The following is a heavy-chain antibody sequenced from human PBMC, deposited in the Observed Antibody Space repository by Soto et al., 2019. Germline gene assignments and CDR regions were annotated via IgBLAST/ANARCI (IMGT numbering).Heavy chain of an antibody. CDR2: IHAGGNT. CDR1: GDSISSYY. J-gene: IGHJ4*02. CDR3: ANDQQWLVDY. V-gene: IGHV4-4*07. Sequence: QVQLQESGPGLVKPSETLSLTCTVSGDSISSYYWNWIRQPAGKGLEWIGRIHAGGNTNYNPSLSRRVTMSVDTSKNQPALKLHSVTAADTGVYYCANDQQWLVDYWGQGTLVTVSS. D-gene: IGHD6-19*01.